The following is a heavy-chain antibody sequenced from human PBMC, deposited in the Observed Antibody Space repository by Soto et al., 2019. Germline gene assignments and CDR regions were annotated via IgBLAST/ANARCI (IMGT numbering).Heavy chain of an antibody. CDR3: ARSDHYYDSSGYYRAEYFQH. J-gene: IGHJ1*01. CDR1: GYTFTGYY. CDR2: INPNSGGT. Sequence: QVQLVQSGAEVKKPGASVKVSCKASGYTFTGYYMHWVRQAPGQGLEWMGWINPNSGGTNYAQKFQGRVAMTRDTAISTAYMEQSRMSADDAAVYYCARSDHYYDSSGYYRAEYFQHWGQGTLVTVSS. V-gene: IGHV1-2*02. D-gene: IGHD3-22*01.